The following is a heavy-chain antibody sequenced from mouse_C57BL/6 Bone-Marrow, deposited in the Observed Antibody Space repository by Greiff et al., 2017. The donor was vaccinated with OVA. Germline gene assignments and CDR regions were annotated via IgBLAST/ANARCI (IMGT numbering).Heavy chain of an antibody. CDR1: GFSFNTYA. CDR3: VRSLTTVDYAMDY. D-gene: IGHD1-1*01. V-gene: IGHV10-1*01. Sequence: DVKLVESGGGLVQPKGSLKLSCAASGFSFNTYAMNWVRQAPGKGLDWVARIRSKSNNYATYYADSVKDRFTISRDDSESMLYLQMNNLKTEDTAMYDCVRSLTTVDYAMDYWGQGTSVTVSS. J-gene: IGHJ4*01. CDR2: IRSKSNNYAT.